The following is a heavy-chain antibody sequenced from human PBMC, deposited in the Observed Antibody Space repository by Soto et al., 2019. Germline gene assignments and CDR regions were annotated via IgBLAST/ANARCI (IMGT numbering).Heavy chain of an antibody. J-gene: IGHJ4*02. V-gene: IGHV3-48*01. CDR3: AGARGTSGDF. CDR2: ISSRSNNI. D-gene: IGHD3-10*01. CDR1: GFTFSSFS. Sequence: GGSLRLSCAASGFTFSSFSMNWVRQAPGKGLGWVSYISSRSNNIYYADSVKGRFTISRDNAKNSLYLQMNSLRPEDTAVYYCAGARGTSGDFWGQGTLVTVSS.